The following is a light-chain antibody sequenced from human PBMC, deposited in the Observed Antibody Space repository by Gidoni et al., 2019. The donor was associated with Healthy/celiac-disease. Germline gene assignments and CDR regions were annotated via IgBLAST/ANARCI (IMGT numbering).Light chain of an antibody. CDR1: QSVSSSY. CDR3: QQYGSSPVP. Sequence: ELVLTQSPGTLSLSPVERATLSCRASQSVSSSYVAWYQQKPGQAPRLLIYGASRRATGIQDRLSGSGSGTDFTLTISRLEPEDFAVYCCQQYGSSPVPFGQGTKVEIK. V-gene: IGKV3-20*01. J-gene: IGKJ1*01. CDR2: GAS.